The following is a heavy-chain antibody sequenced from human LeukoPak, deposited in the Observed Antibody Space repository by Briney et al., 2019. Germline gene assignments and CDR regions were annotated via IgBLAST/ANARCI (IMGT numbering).Heavy chain of an antibody. CDR3: ARDPDPHDYGDYEEGFWYYYAMDV. CDR1: GFTLSTYS. D-gene: IGHD4-17*01. CDR2: ITSSSSY. V-gene: IGHV3-21*01. Sequence: GGSLRLSCAASGFTLSTYSINWVRQAPGKGLEWVSSITSSSSYYADSVKGRFTISRDNAKNSLFLQMNSLRAEDTAVYFCARDPDPHDYGDYEEGFWYYYAMDVWGKGATVTVSS. J-gene: IGHJ6*04.